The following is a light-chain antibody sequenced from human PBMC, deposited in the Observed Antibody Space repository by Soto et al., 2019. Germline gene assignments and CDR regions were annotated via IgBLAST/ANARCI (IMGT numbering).Light chain of an antibody. V-gene: IGLV1-47*02. CDR1: SSNIGSNY. CDR2: NNN. J-gene: IGLJ1*01. CDR3: SSWDGSLSGYV. Sequence: QSALTQPPSASGTPGQGVTISCSGSSSNIGSNYVYWYQQLPGTAPKLLIYNNNQRPSGVPDRFSASKSGTSASLAIRGLRSDDEADYYCSSWDGSLSGYVFGAGTKVTLL.